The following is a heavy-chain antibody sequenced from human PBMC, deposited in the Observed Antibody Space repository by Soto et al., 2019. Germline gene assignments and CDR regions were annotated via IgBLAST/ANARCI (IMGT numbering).Heavy chain of an antibody. J-gene: IGHJ6*02. Sequence: QVPLVQSGAEVKKPGASVKVSCKASGYTFTSYAMHWVRQAPGQRLEWMGWINAGNGNTKYSQKFQGRVTITRDTSASTAYMELSSLRSEDTAVYYCARSGPLGSGYYYGMDVWGQGTTVTVSS. CDR2: INAGNGNT. V-gene: IGHV1-3*01. D-gene: IGHD3-10*01. CDR3: ARSGPLGSGYYYGMDV. CDR1: GYTFTSYA.